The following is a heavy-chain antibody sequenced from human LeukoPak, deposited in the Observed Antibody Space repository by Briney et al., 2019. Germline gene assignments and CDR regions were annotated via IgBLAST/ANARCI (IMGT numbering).Heavy chain of an antibody. CDR1: GGSFSGYY. CDR2: INHSGGT. CDR3: ARGSVVYGDYNAFDI. Sequence: SETLSLTCAVYGGSFSGYYWSWIRQPPGKGLEWIGEINHSGGTYYNPSLKSRVTISVDTSKNQFSLKLSSVTAADTAVYYCARGSVVYGDYNAFDIWGQGTMVTVSS. V-gene: IGHV4-34*09. D-gene: IGHD4-17*01. J-gene: IGHJ3*02.